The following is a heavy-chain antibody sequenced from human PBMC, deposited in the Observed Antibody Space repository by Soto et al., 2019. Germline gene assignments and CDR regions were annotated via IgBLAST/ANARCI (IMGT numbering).Heavy chain of an antibody. D-gene: IGHD3-22*01. CDR1: GFTFSSYG. V-gene: IGHV3-30*18. Sequence: PGGSLRLSCAASGFTFSSYGMHWVRQAPGKGLEWVGVISYDGSNKYYADSVKGRFTISRDNSKNTLYLQMNSLRAEDTAVYYCAKDKDYYDSSGYYYGYFQHWGQGT. CDR2: ISYDGSNK. J-gene: IGHJ1*01. CDR3: AKDKDYYDSSGYYYGYFQH.